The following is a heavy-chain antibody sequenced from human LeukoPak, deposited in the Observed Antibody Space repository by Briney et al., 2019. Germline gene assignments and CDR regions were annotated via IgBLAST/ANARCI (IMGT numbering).Heavy chain of an antibody. Sequence: PGGSLRLSCEASGFTFSRYWMNWVRQAPGKGLEWVANINLEGTEKYYLNSVEGRFIISRDNAKNSLYLQMNNLRAEDTAVYYCAKDRAAVARYFDYWGQGTLVTVSS. CDR3: AKDRAAVARYFDY. J-gene: IGHJ4*02. CDR2: INLEGTEK. CDR1: GFTFSRYW. D-gene: IGHD6-19*01. V-gene: IGHV3-7*01.